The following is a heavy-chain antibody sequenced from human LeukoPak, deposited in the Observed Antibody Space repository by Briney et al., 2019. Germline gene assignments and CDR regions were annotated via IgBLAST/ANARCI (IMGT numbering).Heavy chain of an antibody. CDR3: ARGGYSSTWYYDS. CDR1: GFTFDDYG. CDR2: IDSSTSYI. J-gene: IGHJ4*02. V-gene: IGHV3-21*01. D-gene: IGHD6-13*01. Sequence: GGSLRLSCAASGFTFDDYGMSWVRQAPGKGLEWVSSIDSSTSYIYYADSVKGRFTISRDNARNSLSLQMNSLRAEDTAVYYCARGGYSSTWYYDSWGQGTLVTVSS.